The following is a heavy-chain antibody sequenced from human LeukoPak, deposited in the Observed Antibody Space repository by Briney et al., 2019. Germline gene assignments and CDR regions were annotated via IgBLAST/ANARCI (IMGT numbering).Heavy chain of an antibody. V-gene: IGHV3-23*01. CDR3: ARNSIGYCSGANCYSSWYFDL. CDR1: GFTFRNYA. CDR2: INDGGSNT. Sequence: PGGSLRLSCAASGFTFRNYAMSWVRQAPGKGLEWVSSINDGGSNTYYADSVKGRFTISRDNSKNTLYVQMNSLRAEHTAVYYCARNSIGYCSGANCYSSWYFDLWGRGNLVTVS. D-gene: IGHD2-15*01. J-gene: IGHJ2*01.